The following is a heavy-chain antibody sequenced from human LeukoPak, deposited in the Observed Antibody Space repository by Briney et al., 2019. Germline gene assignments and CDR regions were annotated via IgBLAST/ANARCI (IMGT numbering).Heavy chain of an antibody. D-gene: IGHD6-19*01. CDR3: AKGSYSSGWYESDY. CDR1: GFTFSSCA. Sequence: GGSLRLSCAASGFTFSSCAMTWVRQAPGKGLEWVSGISGSGGSTYYADSVKGRFTISRDNSKNTLYLQMNSLRAEDTAVYYCAKGSYSSGWYESDYWGQGTLVTVSS. J-gene: IGHJ4*02. CDR2: ISGSGGST. V-gene: IGHV3-23*01.